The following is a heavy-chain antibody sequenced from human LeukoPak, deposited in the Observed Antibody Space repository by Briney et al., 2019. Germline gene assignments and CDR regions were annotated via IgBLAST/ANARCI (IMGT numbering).Heavy chain of an antibody. D-gene: IGHD2-15*01. J-gene: IGHJ4*02. CDR1: GFTFGSYT. V-gene: IGHV3-23*01. CDR3: AKPRRAATLDY. CDR2: ISGSGGST. Sequence: GGSLRLPCAASGFTFGSYTVTWVRQAPGKGLEWVSSISGSGGSTYYADSVKGRFTISRDNSKNTLYLRMNSLRVEDTAVYYCAKPRRAATLDYWGQGTLVTVSS.